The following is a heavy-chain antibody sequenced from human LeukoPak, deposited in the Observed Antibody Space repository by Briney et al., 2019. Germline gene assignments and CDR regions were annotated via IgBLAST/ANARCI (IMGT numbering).Heavy chain of an antibody. V-gene: IGHV4-31*03. Sequence: PSQTLSLTCTVSGGSISSGGYYWSWIRQHPGKGLVWIGYIYYSGSTYYNPSLKSRVTISVDTSKNQFSLKLSSVTAADTAVYYCARDRYNWNYGGVDPWGQGTLVTVSS. CDR1: GGSISSGGYY. D-gene: IGHD1-7*01. CDR2: IYYSGST. J-gene: IGHJ5*02. CDR3: ARDRYNWNYGGVDP.